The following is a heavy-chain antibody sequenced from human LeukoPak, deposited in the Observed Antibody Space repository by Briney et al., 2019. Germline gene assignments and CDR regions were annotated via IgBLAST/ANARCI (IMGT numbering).Heavy chain of an antibody. V-gene: IGHV3-21*01. J-gene: IGHJ4*02. D-gene: IGHD3-16*01. CDR2: IANSRGYI. CDR1: GFNFNLYN. Sequence: PGGSLRLSCTASGFNFNLYNMNWVRQAPGKGLEWVSSIANSRGYIYYADSVQGRFTISRDNAKNSLYLQMNSLRADDTAVYYCARDGGGYYYFDQWGQGTLVTVSS. CDR3: ARDGGGYYYFDQ.